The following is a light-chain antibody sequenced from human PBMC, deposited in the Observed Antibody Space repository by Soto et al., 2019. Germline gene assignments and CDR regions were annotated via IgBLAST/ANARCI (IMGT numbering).Light chain of an antibody. CDR1: SSDVGGYDF. CDR3: CSYAGDLAL. CDR2: DVS. J-gene: IGLJ2*01. Sequence: QSALTQPRSVSGSPGQSVTISCTGTSSDVGGYDFVSWYQQHPGKAPKLMISDVSKRPLGVPDRFSGSKSGNTASLTISGLQAEDEADYYCCSYAGDLALFGGGTKLTVL. V-gene: IGLV2-11*01.